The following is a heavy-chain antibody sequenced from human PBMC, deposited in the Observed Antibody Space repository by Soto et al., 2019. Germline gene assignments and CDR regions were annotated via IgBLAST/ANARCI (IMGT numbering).Heavy chain of an antibody. D-gene: IGHD6-6*01. V-gene: IGHV6-1*01. Sequence: SQTLSLTCVISGDSVSSNSAAWNWIRQSPSRGLEWLGRTYYRSKWYNDYAVSVKSRITINPDTSKNQFSLQLNSATPEDTAVYSCALVNGYYSGMDVWGQGTTVTVSS. CDR1: GDSVSSNSAA. J-gene: IGHJ6*02. CDR3: ALVNGYYSGMDV. CDR2: TYYRSKWYN.